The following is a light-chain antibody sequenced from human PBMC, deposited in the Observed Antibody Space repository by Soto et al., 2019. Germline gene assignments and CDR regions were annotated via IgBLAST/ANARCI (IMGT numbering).Light chain of an antibody. V-gene: IGLV1-44*01. J-gene: IGLJ1*01. CDR3: AAWDDSLNGFYV. Sequence: QSALTQPPSASGTPGQRVTISCSGSSSNIGSNSVNWYQQLPGTAPKLLIYSNNQRPSGFPDRFSGSKSGTSASLAISGLQSEDEADYYCAAWDDSLNGFYVFGTGTKVTVL. CDR2: SNN. CDR1: SSNIGSNS.